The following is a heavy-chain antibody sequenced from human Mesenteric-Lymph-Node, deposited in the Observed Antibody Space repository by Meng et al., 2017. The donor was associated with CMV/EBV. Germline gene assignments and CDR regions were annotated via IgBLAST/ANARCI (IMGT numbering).Heavy chain of an antibody. CDR1: GAYIIHDPYY. V-gene: IGHV4-39*01. J-gene: IGHJ4*02. Sequence: LHAQESVPGLVLPSETLYLPCMVSGAYIIHDPYYLTFIRQPPGKGLEWIWRVQHGGTTYDTPSRKGRLTISVDTSADLFSLRLTTVTTADTATSYCARRGNYDSDYCEYWGQGTLVTVSS. D-gene: IGHD3-22*01. CDR2: VQHGGTT. CDR3: ARRGNYDSDYCEY.